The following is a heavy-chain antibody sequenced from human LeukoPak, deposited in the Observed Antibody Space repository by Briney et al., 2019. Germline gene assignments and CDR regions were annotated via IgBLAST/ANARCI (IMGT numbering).Heavy chain of an antibody. CDR2: IRYDGSNK. CDR3: AKGVDFWSAKGVGYYYYMDV. CDR1: GFTFSSYG. Sequence: GGSLRLSCAASGFTFSSYGMHWVRQAPGKGLEWVAFIRYDGSNKYYADSVKDRFTISRDNSKNTLYLQMNSLRAEDTAVYYCAKGVDFWSAKGVGYYYYMDVWGKGATVTVSS. V-gene: IGHV3-30*02. D-gene: IGHD3-3*01. J-gene: IGHJ6*03.